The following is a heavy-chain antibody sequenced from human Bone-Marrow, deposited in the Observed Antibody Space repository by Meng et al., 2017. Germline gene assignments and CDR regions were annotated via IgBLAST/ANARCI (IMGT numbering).Heavy chain of an antibody. CDR1: GGSISSSSYY. Sequence: GSLRLSCTVSGGSISSSSYYWGWIRQPPGKGLEWIGSIYYSGSTYYNPSLKSRVTISVDTSKNQFSLKLSSVTAADTAVYYCARDSETYGMDVWGQGTTVTCCS. CDR3: ARDSETYGMDV. J-gene: IGHJ6*01. CDR2: IYYSGST. V-gene: IGHV4-39*07.